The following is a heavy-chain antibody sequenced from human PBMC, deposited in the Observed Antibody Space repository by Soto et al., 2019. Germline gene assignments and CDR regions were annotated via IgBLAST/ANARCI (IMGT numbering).Heavy chain of an antibody. CDR2: IYYSGST. Sequence: QVQLQESGPGLVKPSQTLSLTCTVSGGSISSGDYYWSWIRQPPGKGLEWIGYIYYSGSTYYNPSLKGRVTRSXXTXKXXFCLQLSSVTAADTATYYCASVGNYAVEGGDDSDCWGQGTLVTVSS. CDR3: ASVGNYAVEGGDDSDC. V-gene: IGHV4-30-4*01. D-gene: IGHD1-7*01. J-gene: IGHJ4*02. CDR1: GGSISSGDYY.